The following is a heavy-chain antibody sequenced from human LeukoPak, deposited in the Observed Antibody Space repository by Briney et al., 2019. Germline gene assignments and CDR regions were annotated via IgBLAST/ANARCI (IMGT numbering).Heavy chain of an antibody. J-gene: IGHJ4*02. CDR2: INHSGST. V-gene: IGHV4-34*01. D-gene: IGHD2-15*01. Sequence: SETLSLTCAVYGGSFSGYYWSWIRQPPGKGLEGIGEINHSGSTNYNPSLKSRVTISVDTSKNQFSLKLSSATAADTAVYYCARDRSGYCSGGSCYSAGFFDYWGQGTLVIVSS. CDR1: GGSFSGYY. CDR3: ARDRSGYCSGGSCYSAGFFDY.